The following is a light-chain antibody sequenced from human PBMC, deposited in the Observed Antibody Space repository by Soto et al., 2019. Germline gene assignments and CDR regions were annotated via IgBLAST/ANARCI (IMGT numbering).Light chain of an antibody. J-gene: IGKJ1*01. CDR3: MQALQTRT. V-gene: IGKV2-28*01. CDR2: LGS. Sequence: DIRMPQSPLSLHVNPGEPAYTACRSSQSLLHSNGYNYLAWYLQKPGQSPQLLIYLGSNRAAGVPDRFSGSGSGTDFTLKISRVEAEDVGVYYRMQALQTRTFGQGTKVDI. CDR1: QSLLHSNGYNY.